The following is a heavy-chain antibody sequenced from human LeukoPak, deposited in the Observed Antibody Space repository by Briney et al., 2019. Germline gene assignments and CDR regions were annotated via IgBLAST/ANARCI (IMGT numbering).Heavy chain of an antibody. CDR1: GGSISSYY. V-gene: IGHV4-59*01. Sequence: SETLSLTCTVSGGSISSYYWSWIRQPPGKGLEWIGYIYYSGSTNYNPSLKSRVTISVDTSKNQFSLKLSSVTAADTAVYYCARVAGDCSSTSCYTLYYYYYMDVWGQRDHGHRLL. CDR2: IYYSGST. J-gene: IGHJ6*03. D-gene: IGHD2-2*02. CDR3: ARVAGDCSSTSCYTLYYYYYMDV.